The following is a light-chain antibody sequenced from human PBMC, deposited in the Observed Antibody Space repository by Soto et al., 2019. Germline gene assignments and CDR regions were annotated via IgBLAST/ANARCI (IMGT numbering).Light chain of an antibody. CDR2: DAS. V-gene: IGKV3-11*01. Sequence: MMVTQAAGILSLSPGERATLSCRASQSVSSSLAWYQQRRGQAPRLLIYDASNRATGIPARFSGSGSGTDFTLTVSSLEPEDFAVYYCQHRSLFGQGTRLEIK. CDR1: QSVSSS. CDR3: QHRSL. J-gene: IGKJ5*01.